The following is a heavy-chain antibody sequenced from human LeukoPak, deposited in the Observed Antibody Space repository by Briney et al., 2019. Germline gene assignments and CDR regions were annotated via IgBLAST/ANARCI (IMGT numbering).Heavy chain of an antibody. V-gene: IGHV4-59*01. CDR2: IYYSGST. CDR1: GGSISSYY. CDR3: ARGSRIVGALFDP. J-gene: IGHJ5*02. D-gene: IGHD1-26*01. Sequence: SETLFLTCTVSGGSISSYYWSWIRQPPGKGLEWIGYIYYSGSTNYNPSLKSRVTISVDTSKNQFSLKLSSVTAADTAVYYCARGSRIVGALFDPWGQGTLVTVSS.